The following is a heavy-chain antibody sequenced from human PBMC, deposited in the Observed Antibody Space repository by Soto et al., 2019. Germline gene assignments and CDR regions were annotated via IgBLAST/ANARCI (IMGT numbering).Heavy chain of an antibody. V-gene: IGHV1-18*01. CDR1: GYTFTSYG. CDR2: ISGYNGNT. J-gene: IGHJ2*01. CDR3: ARRCSSTRCFDL. Sequence: QVQLVQSGAEVKKPGASVKVSCKASGYTFTSYGICWVRQAPGQGLEWMGWISGYNGNTNYAQNLQGRVTMTTDTSTGTVYMELRSLRSDDTAVYYCARRCSSTRCFDLWGRGTLVIVSS. D-gene: IGHD2-2*01.